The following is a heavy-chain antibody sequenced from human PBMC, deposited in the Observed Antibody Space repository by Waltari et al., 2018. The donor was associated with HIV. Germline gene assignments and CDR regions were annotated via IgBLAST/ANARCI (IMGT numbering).Heavy chain of an antibody. CDR2: LDPEEGET. CDR3: ATDRSYYYDSPSGLAFDI. CDR1: GYTLTELS. Sequence: QVQLVQSGAEVKKPGASVKVSCKVSGYTLTELSMHWVRQAPGKGLEWMGGLDPEEGETIYAQEFQGRFTMTEDTSTDTAYMERTSLRAEDTAVYYCATDRSYYYDSPSGLAFDIWGQGTMVTVSS. D-gene: IGHD3-22*01. J-gene: IGHJ3*02. V-gene: IGHV1-24*01.